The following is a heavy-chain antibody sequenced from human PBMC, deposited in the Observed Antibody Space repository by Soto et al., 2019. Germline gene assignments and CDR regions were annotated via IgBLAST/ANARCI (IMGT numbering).Heavy chain of an antibody. CDR1: GFTFSSYS. CDR3: ARAGDGGYDYECGSDQYSFDY. J-gene: IGHJ4*02. CDR2: ISSSSSYI. D-gene: IGHD5-12*01. V-gene: IGHV3-21*01. Sequence: EAQLVESGGGLVKPGGSLRLSCAASGFTFSSYSMNWVRQAPGKGLEWVSSISSSSSYIYYADSVKGRFTISRDNAKNSLYLQMNSLRAEDTAVYYCARAGDGGYDYECGSDQYSFDYWGQGTLVTVSS.